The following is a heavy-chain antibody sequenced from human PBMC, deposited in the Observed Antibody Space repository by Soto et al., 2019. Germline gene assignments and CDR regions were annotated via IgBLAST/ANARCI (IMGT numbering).Heavy chain of an antibody. CDR3: AKERGTMIVPWDLDS. D-gene: IGHD3-22*01. Sequence: QVQLVESGGGVVQPGKSLRLSCAASGFSFSNYGMHWVRQAPGKGLAWVAGISYDGTKKYYADSVKGRFTISRDNSQNTLYLQMTSLRTEDTGVFYCAKERGTMIVPWDLDSWGQGTLVTVSS. J-gene: IGHJ4*02. V-gene: IGHV3-30*18. CDR2: ISYDGTKK. CDR1: GFSFSNYG.